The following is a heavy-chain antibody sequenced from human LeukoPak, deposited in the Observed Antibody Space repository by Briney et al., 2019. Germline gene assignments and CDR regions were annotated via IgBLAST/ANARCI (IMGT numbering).Heavy chain of an antibody. J-gene: IGHJ4*02. CDR2: INPSGGST. D-gene: IGHD3-10*01. CDR3: ARVAWFGEFTFDYFDY. CDR1: GYTFTSYY. V-gene: IGHV1-46*01. Sequence: GASVKVSCKASGYTFTSYYMHWVRQAPGQGLEWMGIINPSGGSTSYAQKFQGRVTMTRDMSTSTVYMELSSLRSEDTAVYYCARVAWFGEFTFDYFDYWGQGTLVTVSS.